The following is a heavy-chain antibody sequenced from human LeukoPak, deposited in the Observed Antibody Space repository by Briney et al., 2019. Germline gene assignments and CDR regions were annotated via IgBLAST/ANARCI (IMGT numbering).Heavy chain of an antibody. CDR1: RFTFSSHA. J-gene: IGHJ4*02. CDR3: ARTPRSGGSCYDY. Sequence: GGSLRLSCTASRFTFSSHALSWVRQAPGKGLEWVSAVGGGGTNTYYADSVKGRFTISRDISQSTVFLQMNSLRAEDTAVYYCARTPRSGGSCYDYWGQGTLVTVSS. CDR2: VGGGGTNT. V-gene: IGHV3-23*01. D-gene: IGHD2-15*01.